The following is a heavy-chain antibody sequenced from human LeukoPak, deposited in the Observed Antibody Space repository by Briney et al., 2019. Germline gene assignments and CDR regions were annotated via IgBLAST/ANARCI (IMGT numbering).Heavy chain of an antibody. Sequence: GGSLRLSCAASGFTFDDYGMSWVRQAPGKGLEWVSGINWNGGRTGYADSVKGRFTISRDNAKNSLYLQMNSRRDEDTALYYWARGCGDVDYYYFYGMDVWGEGATVTVSS. V-gene: IGHV3-20*04. CDR3: ARGCGDVDYYYFYGMDV. CDR1: GFTFDDYG. CDR2: INWNGGRT. D-gene: IGHD4-17*01. J-gene: IGHJ6*04.